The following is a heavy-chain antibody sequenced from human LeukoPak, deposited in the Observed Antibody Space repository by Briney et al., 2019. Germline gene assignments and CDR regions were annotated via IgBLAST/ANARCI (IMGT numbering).Heavy chain of an antibody. CDR1: GGSISSGSYY. J-gene: IGHJ4*02. V-gene: IGHV4-61*02. D-gene: IGHD3-10*01. CDR2: IYTSGST. CDR3: ARGDARDYYGSGSFPFDY. Sequence: PSQTLSLTCTVSGGSISSGSYYWSWIRQPAGKGLEWIGRIYTSGSTNYNLSLKSRVTISVDTSKNQFSLKLSSVTAADTAVYYCARGDARDYYGSGSFPFDYWGQGTLVTVSS.